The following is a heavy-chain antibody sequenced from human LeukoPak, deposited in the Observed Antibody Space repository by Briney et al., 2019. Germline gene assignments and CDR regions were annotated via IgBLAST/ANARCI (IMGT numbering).Heavy chain of an antibody. CDR2: IYYSGST. CDR3: ARGHYDFWSGYFRYFDY. CDR1: GGSISSYY. J-gene: IGHJ4*02. D-gene: IGHD3-3*01. Sequence: SETLSLTCTVSGGSISSYYWSWIRQPPGKGLEWIGYIYYSGSTNYNPSLKSRVTISVDTSKNQFSLKLSSVTAADTAVYYCARGHYDFWSGYFRYFDYWGQGTLVTVSS. V-gene: IGHV4-59*01.